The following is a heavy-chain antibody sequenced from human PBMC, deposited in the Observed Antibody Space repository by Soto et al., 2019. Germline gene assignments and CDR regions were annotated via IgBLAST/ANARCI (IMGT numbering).Heavy chain of an antibody. Sequence: SETLSLTCGVSGYSLTSGYHWGWIRQPPGKGLEWIGTIYHSGTTYYNPSLMSRVTMSVDTSKNQFSLKVTSATAADTAVYFCVRVYGRSSCFFDSWGQGTLVTVSS. CDR3: VRVYGRSSCFFDS. J-gene: IGHJ4*02. CDR1: GYSLTSGYH. CDR2: IYHSGTT. V-gene: IGHV4-38-2*01. D-gene: IGHD6-6*01.